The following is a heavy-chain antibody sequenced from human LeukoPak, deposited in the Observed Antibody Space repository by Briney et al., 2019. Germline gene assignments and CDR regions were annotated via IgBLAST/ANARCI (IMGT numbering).Heavy chain of an antibody. D-gene: IGHD6-19*01. CDR3: AREPGGAVAGLF. CDR2: INSDGSST. V-gene: IGHV3-74*01. J-gene: IGHJ6*02. CDR1: GFTFSSYW. Sequence: PGGSLRLSCAASGFTFSSYWMHWVRQAPGKGLVWVSRINSDGSSTSYADSVKGRFTISRDNAKNTLYLQMNSLRAEDTAVYYCAREPGGAVAGLFWGQGTTVTVSS.